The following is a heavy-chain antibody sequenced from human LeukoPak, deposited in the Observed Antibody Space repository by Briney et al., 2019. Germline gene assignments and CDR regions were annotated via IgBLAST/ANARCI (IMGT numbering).Heavy chain of an antibody. D-gene: IGHD2-21*01. CDR1: GFTLSDYY. CDR2: ISSSSSYT. J-gene: IGHJ4*02. V-gene: IGHV3-11*05. Sequence: GGSLRLSCAASGFTLSDYYMSWIRQAPGKGLEWVSYISSSSSYTNYADSVKGRFTISRDNAKNSLYLQMNSLRAEDTAVYYCASDPLIGDPFDYWGQGTLVTVSS. CDR3: ASDPLIGDPFDY.